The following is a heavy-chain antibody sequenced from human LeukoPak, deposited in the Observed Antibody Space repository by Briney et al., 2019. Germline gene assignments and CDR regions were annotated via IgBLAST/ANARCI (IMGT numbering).Heavy chain of an antibody. CDR2: INHSGST. D-gene: IGHD2-2*01. CDR1: GGSFSGYY. CDR3: ARGSDIVVVPAALRNWFDP. J-gene: IGHJ5*02. Sequence: SETLSLTCAVYGGSFSGYYWSWIRQPPGKGLEWIGEINHSGSTNYNPSLKSRVTISVDTSKNQFSLELSSVTAADTAVYYCARGSDIVVVPAALRNWFDPWGQGTLVTVSS. V-gene: IGHV4-34*01.